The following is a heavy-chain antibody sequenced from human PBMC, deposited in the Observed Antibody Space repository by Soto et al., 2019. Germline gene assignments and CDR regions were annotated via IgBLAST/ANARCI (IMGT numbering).Heavy chain of an antibody. Sequence: EVQLVEYGGGLVQPGGYLRLSCAASGCTFENSWMGWVRQAPGKGPECEANIKQDGTEKYYVDSVKGRFTISRDNAKNSLFPQMNSQRVDDTAVYFCVKAVHGCSSSGRGQGTLVNVSS. V-gene: IGHV3-7*01. CDR2: IKQDGTEK. J-gene: IGHJ4*02. D-gene: IGHD2-15*01. CDR3: VKAVHGCSSSG. CDR1: GCTFENSW.